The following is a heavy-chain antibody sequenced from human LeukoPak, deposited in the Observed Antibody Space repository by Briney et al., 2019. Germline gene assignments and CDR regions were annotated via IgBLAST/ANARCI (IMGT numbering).Heavy chain of an antibody. CDR2: IYYSGST. V-gene: IGHV4-59*01. CDR3: AGRKWELPGPLDY. Sequence: SETLSLTCTVSGGSISSYYWSWIRQPPGKGLEWIGYIYYSGSTNYNPSLKSRVTISVDTSKNQFSLKLSSVTAADTAVYYCAGRKWELPGPLDYWGQGTLVTVPS. D-gene: IGHD1-26*01. J-gene: IGHJ4*02. CDR1: GGSISSYY.